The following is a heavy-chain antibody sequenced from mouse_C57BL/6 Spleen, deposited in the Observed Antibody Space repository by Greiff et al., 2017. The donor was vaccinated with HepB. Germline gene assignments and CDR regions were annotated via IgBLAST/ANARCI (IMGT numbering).Heavy chain of an antibody. Sequence: EVQRVESGGGLVKPGGSLKLSCAASGFTFSSYAMSWVRQTPEKRLEWVATISDGGSYTYYPDNVKGRFTISRDNAKNNLYLQMSHLKSEDTAMYYCAREGYYGSSPFDDWGQGTTLTVSS. CDR2: ISDGGSYT. CDR3: AREGYYGSSPFDD. D-gene: IGHD1-1*01. V-gene: IGHV5-4*01. CDR1: GFTFSSYA. J-gene: IGHJ2*01.